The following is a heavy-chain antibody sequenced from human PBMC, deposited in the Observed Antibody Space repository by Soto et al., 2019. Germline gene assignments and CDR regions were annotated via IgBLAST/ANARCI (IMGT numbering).Heavy chain of an antibody. J-gene: IGHJ6*02. CDR2: IYYSWST. Sequence: TLSLTCTVSGGSVSSGSYYWSWIRQPPGKGLECIGYIYYSWSTNYNPSLKSRVTISVDTSXXQXXXKXSXXTAXDTAVYYCARDRDGGVISYGMDVWGQGTTVTVSS. V-gene: IGHV4-61*01. CDR3: ARDRDGGVISYGMDV. D-gene: IGHD3-16*02. CDR1: GGSVSSGSYY.